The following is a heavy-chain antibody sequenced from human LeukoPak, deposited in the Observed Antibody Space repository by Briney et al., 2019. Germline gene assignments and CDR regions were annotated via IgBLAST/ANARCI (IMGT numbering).Heavy chain of an antibody. CDR1: GYTFGSYA. V-gene: IGHV3-23*01. CDR2: IAGNGGST. J-gene: IGHJ4*02. Sequence: GGSLRLSCAASGYTFGSYAMTWVRQAPGKGLEWVSGIAGNGGSTYYADSVKGRFTISRANAKNSLYLQMNSLRAEDTAVYYCARAADHHGGFDYWGPGTLVTVSS. CDR3: ARAADHHGGFDY. D-gene: IGHD3-10*01.